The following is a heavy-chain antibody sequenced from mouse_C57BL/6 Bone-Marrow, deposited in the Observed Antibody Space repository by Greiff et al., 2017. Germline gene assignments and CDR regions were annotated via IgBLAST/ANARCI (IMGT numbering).Heavy chain of an antibody. CDR3: ARKNYSNYVGFAY. Sequence: QVQLQQSGAELARPGASVKLSCKASGYTFTSYGISWVKQRTGQGLEWIGEIYPRSGNTYYNEKFKGKATLTADKSSSTAYMELRSLTSEDSAVYFCARKNYSNYVGFAYWGQGTLVTVSA. V-gene: IGHV1-81*01. D-gene: IGHD2-5*01. J-gene: IGHJ3*01. CDR2: IYPRSGNT. CDR1: GYTFTSYG.